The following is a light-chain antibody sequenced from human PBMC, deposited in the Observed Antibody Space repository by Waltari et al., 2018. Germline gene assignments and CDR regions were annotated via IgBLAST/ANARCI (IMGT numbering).Light chain of an antibody. CDR2: DVN. CDR1: SSDVGWYDD. Sequence: QSALPHPASVSGSPGPSITIPCAGSSSDVGWYDDVSCYEDHPCQAPKVIIYDVNKRPSGVSDRFSGPKSGNTASLTTSGLQAEDEATFYCSSQSTKNGVIFGGGTKVTVL. V-gene: IGLV2-14*03. J-gene: IGLJ2*01. CDR3: SSQSTKNGVI.